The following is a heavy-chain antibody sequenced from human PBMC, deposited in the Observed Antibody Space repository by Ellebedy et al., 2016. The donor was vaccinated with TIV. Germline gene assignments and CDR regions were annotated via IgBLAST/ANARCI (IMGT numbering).Heavy chain of an antibody. CDR2: IYPGDSDT. Sequence: GESLKISXKGSGYSFTSYWIGWVRQMPGKGLEWMGIIYPGDSDTRYSPSFQGQVTISADKSISTAYLQWSSLKASDTAMYYCARHGDGYSSGSTFYYYYMDVWGKGTTVTVSS. D-gene: IGHD6-19*01. CDR3: ARHGDGYSSGSTFYYYYMDV. J-gene: IGHJ6*03. V-gene: IGHV5-51*01. CDR1: GYSFTSYW.